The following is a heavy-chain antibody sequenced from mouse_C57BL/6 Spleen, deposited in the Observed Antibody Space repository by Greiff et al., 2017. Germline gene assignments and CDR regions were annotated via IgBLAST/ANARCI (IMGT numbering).Heavy chain of an antibody. CDR1: GYTFTSYW. D-gene: IGHD1-1*02. Sequence: QVQLQQPGAELVRPGSSVKLSCKASGYTFTSYWMDWVKQRPGQCLDWIGNIYPSDSETHYNQKFKDKATMTVDKSSSTAYLQLSSLTSEDSAVYYCARSDGDWYFDVWGTGTTVTVSS. CDR3: ARSDGDWYFDV. J-gene: IGHJ1*03. CDR2: IYPSDSET. V-gene: IGHV1-61*01.